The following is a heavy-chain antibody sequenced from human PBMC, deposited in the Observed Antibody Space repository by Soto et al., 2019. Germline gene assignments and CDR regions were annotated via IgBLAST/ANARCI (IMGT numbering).Heavy chain of an antibody. D-gene: IGHD3-22*01. CDR2: ISGSGGST. CDR3: AKAMVEDYYDSSGYYYFFDY. CDR1: GFTFSSYA. Sequence: GGSLRLSCAASGFTFSSYAMSWVRQAPGKGLEWVSAISGSGGSTYYADSVKGRFTISRDNSKNTLYLQMNSLRAEDTAVYYCAKAMVEDYYDSSGYYYFFDYWGQGTLVTVSS. J-gene: IGHJ4*02. V-gene: IGHV3-23*01.